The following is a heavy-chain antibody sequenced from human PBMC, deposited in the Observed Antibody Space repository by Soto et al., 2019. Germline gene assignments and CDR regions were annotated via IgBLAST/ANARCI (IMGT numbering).Heavy chain of an antibody. J-gene: IGHJ6*02. D-gene: IGHD3-3*01. CDR2: IKSNADGGKT. CDR3: TTAKITIFGGVINRYYGMDV. CDR1: GFTFSNAW. Sequence: GGSLRLSCAASGFTFSNAWMNWVRQAPGKGLEWVGRIKSNADGGKTDYAATVKGNFTISRDDSKNTLYLQMNRLKTEDTAVYYCTTAKITIFGGVINRYYGMDVWGQGTTVTVSS. V-gene: IGHV3-15*07.